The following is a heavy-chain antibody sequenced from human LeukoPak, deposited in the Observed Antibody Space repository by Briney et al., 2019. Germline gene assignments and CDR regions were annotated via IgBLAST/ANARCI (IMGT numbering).Heavy chain of an antibody. J-gene: IGHJ4*02. Sequence: SETLSLTCTVSGGSISSYYWSWIRQPPGKGLEWIGYIYYSGSTNYNPSLKSRVTISVGTSKNQFSLKLSSVTAADTAVYYCARLNYDILTGSITIDYWGQGTLVTVSS. CDR2: IYYSGST. CDR1: GGSISSYY. V-gene: IGHV4-59*01. CDR3: ARLNYDILTGSITIDY. D-gene: IGHD3-9*01.